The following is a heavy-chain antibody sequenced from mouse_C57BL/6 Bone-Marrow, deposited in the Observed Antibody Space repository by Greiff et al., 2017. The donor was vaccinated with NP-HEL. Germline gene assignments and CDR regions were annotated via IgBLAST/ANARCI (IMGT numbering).Heavy chain of an antibody. V-gene: IGHV1-80*01. Sequence: VQLQQSGAELVKPGASVKISCKASGYAFSSYWMNWVKQRPGKGLEWIGQIYPGDGDTNYNGKFKGKATLTADKSSSTAYMQLSSLTSEDSAVYFCARGVYYYGSSPWFAYWGQGTLVTVSA. CDR2: IYPGDGDT. CDR3: ARGVYYYGSSPWFAY. CDR1: GYAFSSYW. D-gene: IGHD1-1*01. J-gene: IGHJ3*01.